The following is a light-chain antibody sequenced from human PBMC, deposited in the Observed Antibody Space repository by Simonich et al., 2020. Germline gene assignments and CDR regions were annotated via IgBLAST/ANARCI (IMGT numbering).Light chain of an antibody. CDR1: QSVLYSSNNKNY. CDR2: LAS. CDR3: QQYYSTPYT. J-gene: IGKJ2*01. Sequence: DIVMTQSPDSLAVSLGERATINCKSSQSVLYSSNNKNYLAWYQQKPGQPPKLIIYLASTRESGVPDRVSGSGSGTDFTLTISSLQAEDVAVYYCQQYYSTPYTFGQGTKLEIK. V-gene: IGKV4-1*01.